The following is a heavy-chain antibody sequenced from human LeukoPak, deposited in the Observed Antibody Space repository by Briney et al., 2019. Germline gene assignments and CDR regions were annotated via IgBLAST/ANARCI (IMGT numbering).Heavy chain of an antibody. D-gene: IGHD6-19*01. CDR1: GFTFSSYG. J-gene: IGHJ3*02. CDR2: IWYDGSNK. V-gene: IGHV3-33*06. Sequence: AGGSLRLSCAASGFTFSSYGMHWVRQAPGKGLEWVAVIWYDGSNKYYADSVKGRFTISRDNSKNTLYLQMNSLRAEDTAVYYCAKDLVSSGWPDAFDIWGQGTMVIVSS. CDR3: AKDLVSSGWPDAFDI.